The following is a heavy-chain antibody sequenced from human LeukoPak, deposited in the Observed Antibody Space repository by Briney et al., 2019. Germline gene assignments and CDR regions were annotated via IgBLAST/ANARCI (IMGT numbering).Heavy chain of an antibody. CDR2: IKPDGSEK. Sequence: GGSLRLSCAASGFTFSSYWMSWVRQAPGKGLEWVGNIKPDGSEKYYVDSVKGRFTISRDNAKNSLFLQMSSLRVEDTAIYYCARDYVWGSSESDYWGQGTLVTVSS. CDR1: GFTFSSYW. CDR3: ARDYVWGSSESDY. V-gene: IGHV3-7*01. D-gene: IGHD7-27*01. J-gene: IGHJ4*02.